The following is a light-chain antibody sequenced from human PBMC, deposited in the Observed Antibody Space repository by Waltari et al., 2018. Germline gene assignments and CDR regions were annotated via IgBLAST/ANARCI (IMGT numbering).Light chain of an antibody. J-gene: IGLJ1*01. CDR2: EAN. V-gene: IGLV2-8*01. Sequence: QSALTQPPSASGSPGRPVPLSCTATSRDVGGYNFVSWYQHPPGKPPNPIIYEANTRPSGVPDRFSGSKSGNTASLTVSGLQPEDEADYYCSAHGGTNSYYVFGTGTTVTVL. CDR1: SRDVGGYNF. CDR3: SAHGGTNSYYV.